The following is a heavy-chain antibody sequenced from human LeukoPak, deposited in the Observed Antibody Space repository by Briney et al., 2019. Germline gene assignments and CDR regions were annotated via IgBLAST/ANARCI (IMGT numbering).Heavy chain of an antibody. Sequence: ASVKVPCKASGYTFTSYGISWVRQAPGQGLEWMGWISAYNGNTNYAQKLQGRVTMTTDTSTSTAYMELRSLRSDDTAVYYCARFMPLVLGGGLWFGELSQTPDYFDYWGQGTLVTVSS. CDR2: ISAYNGNT. CDR3: ARFMPLVLGGGLWFGELSQTPDYFDY. CDR1: GYTFTSYG. J-gene: IGHJ4*02. V-gene: IGHV1-18*01. D-gene: IGHD3-10*01.